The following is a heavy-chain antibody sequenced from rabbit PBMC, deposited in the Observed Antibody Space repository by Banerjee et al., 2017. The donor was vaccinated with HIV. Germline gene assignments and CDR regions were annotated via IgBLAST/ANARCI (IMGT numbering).Heavy chain of an antibody. Sequence: QEQLEESGGDLVKPEGSLTLTCTASGFSFSSSYWICWVRQAPGKGLEWIACIYAGSSGSTYYASWAKGRFTISKTSSTTVTLQMTSLTAADTATYFCARQYSSGGTWYKGYALWGPGTLVTVS. CDR2: IYAGSSGST. CDR1: GFSFSSSYW. J-gene: IGHJ6*01. V-gene: IGHV1S45*01. D-gene: IGHD1-1*01. CDR3: ARQYSSGGTWYKGYAL.